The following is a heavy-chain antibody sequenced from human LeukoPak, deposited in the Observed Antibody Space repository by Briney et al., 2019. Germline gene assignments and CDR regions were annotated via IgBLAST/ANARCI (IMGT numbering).Heavy chain of an antibody. V-gene: IGHV1-3*01. Sequence: PGRSLRLSCAASGFTFTSYAMHWVRQAPGQRLEWMGWINAGNGNTKYSQKFQGRVTITRDTSASTAYMELSSLRSEDTAVYYCASCSSTSCYSIYYYGMDVWGQGTTVTVSS. D-gene: IGHD2-2*01. CDR1: GFTFTSYA. CDR3: ASCSSTSCYSIYYYGMDV. J-gene: IGHJ6*02. CDR2: INAGNGNT.